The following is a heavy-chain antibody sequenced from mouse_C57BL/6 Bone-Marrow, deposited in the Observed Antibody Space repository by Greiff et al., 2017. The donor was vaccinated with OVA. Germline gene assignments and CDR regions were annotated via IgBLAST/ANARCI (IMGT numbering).Heavy chain of an antibody. J-gene: IGHJ2*01. Sequence: EVQLVESGEGLLPPLVSLKLSCAASGFTFSSYAMSWVRQTPEKRLEWVAYISSGGDYIYYADTVKGRFTISRDNARNTLYLQMSSLKSEDTAMYYCTRAQLLRYFDYWGQGTTLTVSS. CDR2: ISSGGDYI. V-gene: IGHV5-9-1*02. CDR3: TRAQLLRYFDY. CDR1: GFTFSSYA. D-gene: IGHD1-1*01.